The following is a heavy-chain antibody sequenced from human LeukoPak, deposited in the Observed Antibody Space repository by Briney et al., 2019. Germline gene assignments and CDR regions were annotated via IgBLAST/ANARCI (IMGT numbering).Heavy chain of an antibody. CDR3: ARAVQWLVPFFDY. J-gene: IGHJ4*02. CDR2: IYYSGST. Sequence: SETLSLTCTVSGGSISSYYWSWIRQPPGKGLEWIGYIYYSGSTNYNPSLKSRVTISVDTSKNQFSLKLSSVTAADTAVYYCARAVQWLVPFFDYWGQGTLVTVSS. CDR1: GGSISSYY. D-gene: IGHD6-19*01. V-gene: IGHV4-59*12.